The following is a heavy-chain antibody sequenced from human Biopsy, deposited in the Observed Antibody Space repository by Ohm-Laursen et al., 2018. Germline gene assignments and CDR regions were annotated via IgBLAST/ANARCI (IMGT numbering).Heavy chain of an antibody. CDR3: ARGSNDFGGLYFPR. Sequence: TLSLTCTVSGVSINGGRYYWNWIRHHPGKGLEWIGHISCTGYTSYNASLKSRVTISVDTSRNHFSLRLSSLTAADTAVYYCARGSNDFGGLYFPRWGQGTLLTVSS. V-gene: IGHV4-61*03. D-gene: IGHD4-23*01. CDR1: GVSINGGRYY. J-gene: IGHJ4*02. CDR2: ISCTGYT.